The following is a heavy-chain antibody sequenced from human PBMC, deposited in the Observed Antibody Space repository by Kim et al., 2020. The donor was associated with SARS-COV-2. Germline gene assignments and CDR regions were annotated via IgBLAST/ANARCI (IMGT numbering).Heavy chain of an antibody. D-gene: IGHD3-3*01. CDR3: TTTGSGYSDY. V-gene: IGHV3-7*01. CDR2: MNQDGSQK. J-gene: IGHJ4*02. CDR1: GFNFDAYW. Sequence: GGSLRLSCAASGFNFDAYWMTWVRQTPGKGLEWVANMNQDGSQKRYADSVKGRFSISRDNVKKSVDLQMESLRVEDTPVYYCTTTGSGYSDYWGQGLLVTVSS.